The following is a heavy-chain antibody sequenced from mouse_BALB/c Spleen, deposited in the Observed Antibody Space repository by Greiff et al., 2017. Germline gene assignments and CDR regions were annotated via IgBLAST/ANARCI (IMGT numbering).Heavy chain of an antibody. J-gene: IGHJ4*01. CDR1: GYSITSDYA. V-gene: IGHV3-2*02. D-gene: IGHD4-1*01. CDR3: ARSWEDYAMDY. CDR2: ISYSGST. Sequence: EVQLVESGPGLVKPSQSLSLTCTVTGYSITSDYAWNWIRQFPGNKLEWMGYISYSGSTSYNPSLKSRISITRDTSKNQFFLQLNSVTTEDTATYYCARSWEDYAMDYWGQGTSVTVSS.